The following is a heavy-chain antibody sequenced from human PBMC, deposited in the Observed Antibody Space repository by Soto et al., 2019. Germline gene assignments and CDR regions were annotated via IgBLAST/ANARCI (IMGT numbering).Heavy chain of an antibody. J-gene: IGHJ5*02. CDR2: IDHSGST. V-gene: IGHV4-30-2*01. Sequence: QLQLQESGSGLVKPSQTLSLTCAVSGGSISSGGYSWSWIRQPPGKGLEWIGYIDHSGSTYYNPSLKSRVTISVDSSKNQFSLKLSSVTAADTAVYYCARSTVTRYNWFDPWGQGTLVTVSS. CDR3: ARSTVTRYNWFDP. CDR1: GGSISSGGYS. D-gene: IGHD4-17*01.